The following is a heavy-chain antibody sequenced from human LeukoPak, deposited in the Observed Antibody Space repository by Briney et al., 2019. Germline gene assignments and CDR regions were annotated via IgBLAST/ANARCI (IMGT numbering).Heavy chain of an antibody. CDR1: GGSISSYY. D-gene: IGHD6-13*01. CDR3: ARETSTYDSSSWYNYYYYYMDV. CDR2: IYYSGST. J-gene: IGHJ6*03. Sequence: SETLSLTCTVSGGSISSYYWSWIRQPPGKGLEWIGYIYYSGSTNYNPSLKSRVTISVDTSKNQFSLKLTSVTAADTAVYYCARETSTYDSSSWYNYYYYYMDVWGKGTTVTVSS. V-gene: IGHV4-59*01.